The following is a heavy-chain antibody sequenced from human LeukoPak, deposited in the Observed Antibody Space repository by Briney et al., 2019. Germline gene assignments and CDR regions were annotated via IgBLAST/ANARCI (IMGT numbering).Heavy chain of an antibody. D-gene: IGHD4/OR15-4a*01. J-gene: IGHJ4*02. CDR2: ISGSGGST. CDR3: AKDRVYGDRLDY. Sequence: GGSLRLSCAASGFTFSSYAMSWVRQAPGKGLEWVSAISGSGGSTYYADSVKGRFTISRDNSKNTMYLQMNSLRAEDTAVYYCAKDRVYGDRLDYWGQGTLVTVSS. CDR1: GFTFSSYA. V-gene: IGHV3-23*01.